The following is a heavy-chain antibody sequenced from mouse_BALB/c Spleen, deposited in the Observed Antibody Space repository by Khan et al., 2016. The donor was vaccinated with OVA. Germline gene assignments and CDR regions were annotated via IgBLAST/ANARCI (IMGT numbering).Heavy chain of an antibody. J-gene: IGHJ4*01. CDR3: ARVGYNGTMDY. Sequence: QIQLVQSGPELRKPGETVKISCKASGYTFTIYGMNWVRQAPGKGLKWMGWINTYTGEPTYADDFKSRFAFSLETSASTAYLQINNLTNADTATSFCARVGYNGTMDYWGQGTSVTVSS. D-gene: IGHD2-14*01. CDR2: INTYTGEP. V-gene: IGHV9-3-1*01. CDR1: GYTFTIYG.